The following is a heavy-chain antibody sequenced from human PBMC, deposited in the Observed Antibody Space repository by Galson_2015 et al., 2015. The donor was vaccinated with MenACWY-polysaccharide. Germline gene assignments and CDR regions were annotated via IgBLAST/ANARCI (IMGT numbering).Heavy chain of an antibody. Sequence: MGRINPNTGGTTYTQKFQGRVTMTRDTSISTAYMELSRLRSDDTAVYYCARERGVIVLAANWFDPWGQGTLVTVSS. D-gene: IGHD3-10*01. CDR2: INPNTGGT. J-gene: IGHJ5*02. CDR3: ARERGVIVLAANWFDP. V-gene: IGHV1-2*06.